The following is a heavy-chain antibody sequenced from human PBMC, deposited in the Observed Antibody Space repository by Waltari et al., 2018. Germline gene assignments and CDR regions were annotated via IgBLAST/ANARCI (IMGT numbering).Heavy chain of an antibody. J-gene: IGHJ4*02. CDR1: GFSFADRA. D-gene: IGHD3-3*01. V-gene: IGHV3-9*01. CDR3: TSDAFGNSIGGVFDY. CDR2: INWNSGNI. Sequence: EVQLVESGGGLVQPGRSLRLSCVGSGFSFADRAMHWVRQVPGKGLEWVSGINWNSGNIGYADSVKGRFTISRDNAKNSLYLQINSVRTEDTALYYCTSDAFGNSIGGVFDYWGQGTLVTVPS.